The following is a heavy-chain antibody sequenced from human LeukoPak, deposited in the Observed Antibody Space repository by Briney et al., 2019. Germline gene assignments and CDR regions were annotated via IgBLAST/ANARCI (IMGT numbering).Heavy chain of an antibody. CDR3: ARARQGWFDP. V-gene: IGHV4-59*01. J-gene: IGHJ5*02. Sequence: SETLSLTCTVSDTSITNYFWSWIRQPPGKGLEWIGYIFYNGNTNYNPSLKSRVTISGDTSKNQFSLKLNSVTAADTAAYYCARARQGWFDPWGQGTLVTVSS. CDR2: IFYNGNT. CDR1: DTSITNYF.